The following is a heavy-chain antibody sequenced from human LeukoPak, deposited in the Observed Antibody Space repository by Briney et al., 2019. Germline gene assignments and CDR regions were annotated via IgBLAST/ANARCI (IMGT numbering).Heavy chain of an antibody. D-gene: IGHD6-6*01. CDR1: GGSISSISYY. V-gene: IGHV4-39*07. J-gene: IGHJ6*03. Sequence: SETLSLTCTVSGGSISSISYYWGWIRQPPGKGLVLIGSIYYSGSTYYNPSLKSRVTISVDTSMNQFSLKLSSVAAAVPAVYYCARAAARYYYYYYYMDVWGKGTTVTVSS. CDR2: IYYSGST. CDR3: ARAAARYYYYYYYMDV.